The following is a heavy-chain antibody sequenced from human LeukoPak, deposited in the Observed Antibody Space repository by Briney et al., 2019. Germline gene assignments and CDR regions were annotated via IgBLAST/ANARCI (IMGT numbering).Heavy chain of an antibody. CDR3: ARILGFGELCYGMDV. D-gene: IGHD3-10*01. Sequence: SETLSLTCTVSGGSISSGGYYWSWIRQHPGKGLEWIGYICYSGSTYHNPSLKTRVTISVDTSKNQFSLKLSSVTAADTAVYYCARILGFGELCYGMDVWGQGTTVTVSS. J-gene: IGHJ6*02. V-gene: IGHV4-31*03. CDR2: ICYSGST. CDR1: GGSISSGGYY.